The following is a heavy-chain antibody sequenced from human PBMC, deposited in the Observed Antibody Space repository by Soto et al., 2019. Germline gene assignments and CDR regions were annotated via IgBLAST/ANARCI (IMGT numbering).Heavy chain of an antibody. CDR2: ISGSGGST. CDR1: GFTFSSYA. D-gene: IGHD6-13*01. J-gene: IGHJ4*02. Sequence: GGSLRLSCAASGFTFSSYAMSWVRQAPGKGLEWVSAISGSGGSTYYADSVKGRFTISRDNSKNTLYLQMNSLRAEDTAVYYCAKDTSSSSRRTGSFDYWGQGTLVTVSS. CDR3: AKDTSSSSRRTGSFDY. V-gene: IGHV3-23*01.